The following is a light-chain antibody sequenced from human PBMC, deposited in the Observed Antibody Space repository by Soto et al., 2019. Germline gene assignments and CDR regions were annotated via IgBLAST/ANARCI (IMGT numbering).Light chain of an antibody. J-gene: IGKJ3*01. Sequence: VMKQSPATLSVSQGERATLSCRASQSVSSNLACYQQKPGQAPRLLIYGASTRATGIPARFSGSGSGTESTLTISSLQSEDFAVYSCQQYNNWPFTFGPGTKVDIK. V-gene: IGKV3-15*01. CDR2: GAS. CDR1: QSVSSN. CDR3: QQYNNWPFT.